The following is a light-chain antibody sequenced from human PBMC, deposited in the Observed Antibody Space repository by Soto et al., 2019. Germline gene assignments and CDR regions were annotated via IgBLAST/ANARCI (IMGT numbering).Light chain of an antibody. CDR1: SSNIETNY. CDR2: RNN. J-gene: IGLJ3*02. V-gene: IGLV1-47*01. Sequence: QSALTQPPSASGTPGQRVTISCSGSSSNIETNYVYWYQQFPGTAPKVLIYRNNQRPSRVPDRFSASKSGTSASLVISGLRSEDEADYYCAAWDGSLSGWVFGGGTKLTVL. CDR3: AAWDGSLSGWV.